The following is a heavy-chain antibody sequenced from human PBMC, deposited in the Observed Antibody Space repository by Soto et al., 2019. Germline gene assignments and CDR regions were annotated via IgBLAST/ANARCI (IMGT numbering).Heavy chain of an antibody. V-gene: IGHV1-46*01. CDR2: LNPTGGST. D-gene: IGHD4-4*01. J-gene: IGHJ4*02. CDR3: ATLTRDYSRDY. CDR1: GYPFTSYY. Sequence: ASVKVSCKASGYPFTSYYMHWLRQAPGQGLEWMGVLNPTGGSTTYAQKFQGRVTMTEDTSTDTAYMELSSLRSEDTAVYYCATLTRDYSRDYWGQGTLVTVSS.